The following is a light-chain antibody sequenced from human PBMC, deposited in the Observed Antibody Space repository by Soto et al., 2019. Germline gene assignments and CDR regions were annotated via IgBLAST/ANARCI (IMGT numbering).Light chain of an antibody. CDR3: QQYGRLPLS. CDR2: GAS. V-gene: IGKV3-20*01. J-gene: IGKJ4*01. CDR1: QSLGNTF. Sequence: EILLTQSPGTLSLSPGDNATLSCRASQSLGNTFLAWYQQKSGQSPRLLIYGASDRATDIPDRFSGGGSGTDFTLTISRLEPEDFAVYFCQQYGRLPLSFGGGTKVEMK.